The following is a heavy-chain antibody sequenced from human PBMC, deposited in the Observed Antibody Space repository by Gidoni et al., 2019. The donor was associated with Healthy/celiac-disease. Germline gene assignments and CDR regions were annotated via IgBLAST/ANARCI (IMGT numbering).Heavy chain of an antibody. D-gene: IGHD2-15*01. CDR1: GCTSSSYS. Sequence: EVQLVESGGGLVQPGGSLRLSCAASGCTSSSYSMNWVGPAQGKGLEWVAYISSSSSTIYYADSVKGRFTISRDNAKNSLYLQMNSLRDEDTAVYYCARDEGYCSGGSCYSFQYYYYYYMDVWGKGTTVTVSS. J-gene: IGHJ6*03. CDR2: ISSSSSTI. V-gene: IGHV3-48*02. CDR3: ARDEGYCSGGSCYSFQYYYYYYMDV.